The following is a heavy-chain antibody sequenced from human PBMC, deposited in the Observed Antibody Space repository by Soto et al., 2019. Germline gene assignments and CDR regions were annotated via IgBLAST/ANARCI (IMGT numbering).Heavy chain of an antibody. CDR1: GFTVSNYG. Sequence: XGSLRLSFAASGFTVSNYGMSWVRQAPGKGLEWVSALPEIGTNTYYADSVKGRFTISRDNSKNTLFLQINNLRAGDTAVYYCAKKSGVGATWYFDYWGQRTLVTVSS. D-gene: IGHD1-26*01. V-gene: IGHV3-23*01. J-gene: IGHJ4*02. CDR2: LPEIGTNT. CDR3: AKKSGVGATWYFDY.